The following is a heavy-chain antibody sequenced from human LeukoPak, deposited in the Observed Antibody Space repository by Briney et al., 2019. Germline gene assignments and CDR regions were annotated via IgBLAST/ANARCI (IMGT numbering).Heavy chain of an antibody. J-gene: IGHJ3*02. CDR2: IYYSGST. CDR1: GGSISSYY. CDR3: ARVRYSSGGWVDAFDI. Sequence: SETLSLTCTVSGGSISSYYRSWIRQPPGKGLEWIGYIYYSGSTNYNPSLKSRVTISVDTSKNQFSLKLSSVTAADTAAYYCARVRYSSGGWVDAFDIWGQGTMVTVSS. V-gene: IGHV4-59*01. D-gene: IGHD6-19*01.